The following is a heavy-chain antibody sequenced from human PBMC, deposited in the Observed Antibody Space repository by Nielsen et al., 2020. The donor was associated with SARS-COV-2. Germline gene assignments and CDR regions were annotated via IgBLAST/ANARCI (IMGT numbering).Heavy chain of an antibody. CDR3: ARGGGSYLYYFDY. J-gene: IGHJ4*02. CDR2: ISYDGNNK. CDR1: GFTFSSYA. V-gene: IGHV3-30-3*01. Sequence: GGSLRLSCAASGFTFSSYAMHWVRQAPGKGLEWLAVISYDGNNKYYADSVKGRFTISRDNSKNTLYLQMNSLRAEDTAVYYCARGGGSYLYYFDYWGQGTLVTVSS. D-gene: IGHD1-26*01.